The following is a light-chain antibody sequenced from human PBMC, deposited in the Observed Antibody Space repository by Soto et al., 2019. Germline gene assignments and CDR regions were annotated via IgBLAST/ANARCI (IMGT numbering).Light chain of an antibody. CDR1: SSNIGSNY. CDR2: DNS. V-gene: IGLV1-51*01. Sequence: QSVLTQPPSASGTPGQRVTFSCSGSSSNIGSNYVSWYQQLPGRAPKVVIYDNSKRPSGIPDRFSGSKSGSSATLGVTGLQTGDEADYYCGTWDSDLSAEVFGGGTKLTVL. J-gene: IGLJ3*02. CDR3: GTWDSDLSAEV.